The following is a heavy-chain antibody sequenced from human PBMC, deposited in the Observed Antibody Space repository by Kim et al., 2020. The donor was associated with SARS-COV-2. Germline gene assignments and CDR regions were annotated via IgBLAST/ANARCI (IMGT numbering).Heavy chain of an antibody. CDR1: GFTFSSYA. Sequence: GGSLRLSCAASGFTFSSYAMSWVRQAPGKGLEWVSAISGSGGSTYYADSVKGRFTISRDNSKNTLYLQMNSLRAEDTAVYYCAKDRGIFGVDYYYYGMDVWGQGTTVTVSS. V-gene: IGHV3-23*01. J-gene: IGHJ6*02. CDR3: AKDRGIFGVDYYYYGMDV. D-gene: IGHD3-3*01. CDR2: ISGSGGST.